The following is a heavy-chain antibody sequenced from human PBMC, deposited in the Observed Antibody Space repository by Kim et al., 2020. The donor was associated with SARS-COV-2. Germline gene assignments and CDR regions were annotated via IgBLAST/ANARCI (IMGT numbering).Heavy chain of an antibody. CDR2: IIPIFGTA. CDR1: GGTFSSYA. CDR3: SSRAHDILTGYDVY. V-gene: IGHV1-69*13. Sequence: SVKVSCKASGGTFSSYAISWVRQAPGQGLEWMGGIIPIFGTANYAQKFQGRVTITADESTSTAYMELSSLRSEDTAVYYCSSRAHDILTGYDVYWGQGTLVTVSS. D-gene: IGHD3-9*01. J-gene: IGHJ4*02.